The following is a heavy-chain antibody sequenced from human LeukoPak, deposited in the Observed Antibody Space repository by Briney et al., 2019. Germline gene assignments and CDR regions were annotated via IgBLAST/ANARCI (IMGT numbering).Heavy chain of an antibody. J-gene: IGHJ4*02. CDR3: AKVESSGTYSGFDY. V-gene: IGHV3-23*01. Sequence: HTGGSLRLSCAASGFTFSSYAMSWVRQAPGKGLEWVSGISGNGGTTFYADSVKGRFTISRDNSKNTLFLEMNSLRAEDTSIYYCAKVESSGTYSGFDYWGQGTLVTVSS. CDR1: GFTFSSYA. D-gene: IGHD1-26*01. CDR2: ISGNGGTT.